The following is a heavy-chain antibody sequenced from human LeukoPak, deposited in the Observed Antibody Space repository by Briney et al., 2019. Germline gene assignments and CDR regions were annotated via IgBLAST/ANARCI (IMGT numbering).Heavy chain of an antibody. CDR3: ARTYGSGSPNLVYYYYGMDV. D-gene: IGHD3-10*01. CDR2: IYYSGST. CDR1: GGSFSGYY. Sequence: SETLSLTCAVYGGSFSGYYWSWIRQPPGKGLEWIGYIYYSGSTNYNPSLKSRVTISVDTSKNQFSLKLSSVTAADTAVYYCARTYGSGSPNLVYYYYGMDVWGQGTTVTVSS. J-gene: IGHJ6*02. V-gene: IGHV4-59*08.